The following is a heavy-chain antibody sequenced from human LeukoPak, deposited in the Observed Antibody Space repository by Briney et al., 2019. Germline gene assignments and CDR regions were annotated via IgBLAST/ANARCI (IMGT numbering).Heavy chain of an antibody. J-gene: IGHJ3*02. Sequence: GASVKVSCKASGGTFSSYAISWVRQAPGQGLEWMGGIIPIFGTANYAQKFQGRVTITADESTSTAYMELSSLRSEDTAVYYCARKVLGYCISTSGYHNAFDIWGQGTMVTVSS. V-gene: IGHV1-69*13. D-gene: IGHD2-2*01. CDR2: IIPIFGTA. CDR1: GGTFSSYA. CDR3: ARKVLGYCISTSGYHNAFDI.